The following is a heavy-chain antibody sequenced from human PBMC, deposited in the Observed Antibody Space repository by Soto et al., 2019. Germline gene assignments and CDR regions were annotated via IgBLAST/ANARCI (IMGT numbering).Heavy chain of an antibody. V-gene: IGHV4-30-4*08. CDR1: GGSISYEYYH. D-gene: IGHD2-21*02. CDR2: IHYSGSI. Sequence: SETLSLTCTVSGGSISYEYYHWTWIRQSPGKGLEWIGYIHYSGSIIYNPSFKSRVTISVDTSKNQFSLQLSSVIAADTAVYFCAREDDGGDRDYYGLDVWGQGTTVTVSS. J-gene: IGHJ6*02. CDR3: AREDDGGDRDYYGLDV.